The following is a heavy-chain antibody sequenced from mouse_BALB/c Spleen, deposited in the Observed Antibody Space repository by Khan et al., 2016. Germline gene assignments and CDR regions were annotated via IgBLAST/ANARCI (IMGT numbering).Heavy chain of an antibody. CDR3: ARAPPRWYFDV. J-gene: IGHJ1*01. V-gene: IGHV3-2*02. CDR1: GYSITSDYA. CDR2: ISYSGST. Sequence: EVKLEESGPGLVKPSQSLSLTCTVTGYSITSDYAWNWIRQFPGNKLEWMGYISYSGSTSYNPSLKSRISITRDTSKNQFFLQLNSGTTEDTATYYCARAPPRWYFDVWGAGTTVTVSS.